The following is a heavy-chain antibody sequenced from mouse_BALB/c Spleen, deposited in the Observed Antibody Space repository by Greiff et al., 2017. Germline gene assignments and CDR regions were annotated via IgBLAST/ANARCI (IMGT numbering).Heavy chain of an antibody. V-gene: IGHV5-17*02. CDR2: ISSGSSTI. CDR1: GFTFSSFG. CDR3: ARHGGVTTKDWFAY. D-gene: IGHD2-2*01. Sequence: EVQVVESGGGLVQPGGSRKLSCAASGFTFSSFGMHWVRQAPEKGLEWVAYISSGSSTIYYPDSVKGRFTISRDNAKNTLYLQMSSLKSEDTAMYYCARHGGVTTKDWFAYWGQGTLVTVSA. J-gene: IGHJ3*01.